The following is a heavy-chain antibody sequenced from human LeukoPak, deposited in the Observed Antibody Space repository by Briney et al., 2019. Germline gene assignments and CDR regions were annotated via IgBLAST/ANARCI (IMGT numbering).Heavy chain of an antibody. CDR3: ARAPSEIGGYYPEYFRH. D-gene: IGHD3-22*01. Sequence: GGSLRLSCAASGFTFSTYWMHWVRQAPGKGLVWVSRIKSDGGTNYADSVKGRFTISRGNAKKTVSLQMNSLRPEDTGVYYCARAPSEIGGYYPEYFRHWGQGTLVTVSS. J-gene: IGHJ1*01. V-gene: IGHV3-74*01. CDR1: GFTFSTYW. CDR2: IKSDGGT.